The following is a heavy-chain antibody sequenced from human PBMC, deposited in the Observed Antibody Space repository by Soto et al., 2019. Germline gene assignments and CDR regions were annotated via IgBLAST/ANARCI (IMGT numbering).Heavy chain of an antibody. V-gene: IGHV4-4*02. CDR3: ARKAWVRFDY. J-gene: IGHJ4*02. CDR1: GDSMTRSVL. CDR2: VFHTGNT. Sequence: QVQMQESGPGLVKPSGTLSLTCAVSGDSMTRSVLWTWVRQPPGKGLEWIGEVFHTGNTNYNPSLTSRVTMSVDKSTNEFSMKVTSVTAADTAIYYCARKAWVRFDYWGQGALVTVSS. D-gene: IGHD7-27*01.